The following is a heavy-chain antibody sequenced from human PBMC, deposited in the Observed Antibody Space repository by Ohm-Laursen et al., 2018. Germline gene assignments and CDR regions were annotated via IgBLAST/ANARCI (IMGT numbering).Heavy chain of an antibody. CDR1: GFTFSTYA. CDR2: ISNIGGSA. J-gene: IGHJ4*02. V-gene: IGHV3-23*01. Sequence: SLRLSCAASGFTFSTYAMNWVRQAPGKGLEWVSVISNIGGSAYYADSVKGRFTISRDNSKDTLYLQMNSLRAEDTAVYYCARAAPKMSRYYSGSYPFDYWGQGALVTVSS. CDR3: ARAAPKMSRYYSGSYPFDY. D-gene: IGHD1-26*01.